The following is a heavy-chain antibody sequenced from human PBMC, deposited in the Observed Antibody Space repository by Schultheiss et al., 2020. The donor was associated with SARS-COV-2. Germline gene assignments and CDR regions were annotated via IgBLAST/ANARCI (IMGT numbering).Heavy chain of an antibody. Sequence: GGSLRLSCAASGFTFSSYSMNWVRQAPGKGLEWVSVIYSGGSTYYADSVKGRFTISRDNSKNTLYLQMNSLRAEDTAVYYCARDPGIAAAALYGMDVWGQGTTVTVSS. CDR2: IYSGGST. CDR1: GFTFSSYS. D-gene: IGHD6-13*01. J-gene: IGHJ6*02. V-gene: IGHV3-66*01. CDR3: ARDPGIAAAALYGMDV.